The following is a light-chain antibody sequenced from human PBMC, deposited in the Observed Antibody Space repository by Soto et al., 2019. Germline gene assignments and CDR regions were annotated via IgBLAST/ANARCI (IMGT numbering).Light chain of an antibody. CDR2: LTS. CDR3: HQRQSWHQR. J-gene: IGKJ1*01. CDR1: QALNTR. V-gene: IGKV3D-11*01. Sequence: EIVLTQSTATLSAFPGDRLTLSCSASQALNTRLAWHQHKPCHAPRLLIYLTSNSAAGVPSMFSARGSETYFTLPIRALQPDDFAVYCCHQRQSWHQRFGQGTKVDIK.